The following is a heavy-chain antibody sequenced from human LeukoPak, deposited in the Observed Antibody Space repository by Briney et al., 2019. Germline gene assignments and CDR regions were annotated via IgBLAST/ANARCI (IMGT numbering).Heavy chain of an antibody. CDR2: INTDGSTT. CDR3: ARGGSGKNYGVDY. CDR1: GFTFSSYW. Sequence: PGGSLRLSCAASGFTFSSYWMHWVRQAPGKGLVWVSRINTDGSTTNYADSVMGRFIISRDNAKNTLYLQINSLRAEDTAVYFCARGGSGKNYGVDYWGQGTLVTVSS. V-gene: IGHV3-74*01. D-gene: IGHD4/OR15-4a*01. J-gene: IGHJ4*02.